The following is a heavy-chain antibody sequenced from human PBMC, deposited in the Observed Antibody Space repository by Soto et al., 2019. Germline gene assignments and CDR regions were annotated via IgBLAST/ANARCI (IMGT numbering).Heavy chain of an antibody. CDR1: GGSIRSNDYF. V-gene: IGHV4-39*01. Sequence: LQLQESGPGVVKPSETLSLACSVSGGSIRSNDYFWGWVRQPPGKGLEWIASIYSNGGTYDSPSLQRRATVSIDTSKNQFFLMVRSVTAADTAVYYCASFLVGATARNDFDAWCQGTLVSISS. J-gene: IGHJ4*02. CDR2: IYSNGGT. CDR3: ASFLVGATARNDFDA. D-gene: IGHD2-8*02.